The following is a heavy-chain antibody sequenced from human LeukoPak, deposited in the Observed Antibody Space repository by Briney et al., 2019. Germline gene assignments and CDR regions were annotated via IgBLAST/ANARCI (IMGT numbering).Heavy chain of an antibody. CDR2: IYYSGST. Sequence: SETLSLTCTVSGGSISSSSYYWGWIRQPPGKGLKWIGSIYYSGSTYYNPSLKSRVTISVDTSKNQFSLKLSSVTAADTAVCYCASNMAGLDAFDIWGQGTMVTVSS. CDR3: ASNMAGLDAFDI. J-gene: IGHJ3*02. D-gene: IGHD6-19*01. V-gene: IGHV4-39*07. CDR1: GGSISSSSYY.